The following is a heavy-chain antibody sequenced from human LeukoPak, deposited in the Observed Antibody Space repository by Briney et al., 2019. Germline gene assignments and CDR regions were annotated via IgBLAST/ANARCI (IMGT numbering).Heavy chain of an antibody. J-gene: IGHJ3*02. Sequence: GGSLRLSCVVSDFTVSSNYMNWVRQAPGKGLEWVAVISYDGSNKYYADSVKGRFTISRDNPKNTLYLQMNSLRAEDTAVYHCVRGVSISSILYNDIWGQGTMVIVSS. CDR3: VRGVSISSILYNDI. V-gene: IGHV3-30-3*01. CDR2: ISYDGSNK. CDR1: DFTVSSNY. D-gene: IGHD6-13*01.